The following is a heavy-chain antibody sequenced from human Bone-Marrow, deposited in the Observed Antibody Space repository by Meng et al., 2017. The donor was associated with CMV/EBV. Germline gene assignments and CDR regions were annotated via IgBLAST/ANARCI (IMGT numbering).Heavy chain of an antibody. V-gene: IGHV3-21*01. D-gene: IGHD2-2*01. CDR3: TRNNDNHLLSVDH. CDR1: KFTFSTYN. J-gene: IGHJ4*02. Sequence: GESLKISCAASKFTFSTYNMNWVRQAPGEGLEWVSSISSSGTYTHYADSVKGRFTISRDNAKNSLYLQLNSLRAEDTAVYYCTRNNDNHLLSVDHCGQGTLVTVSS. CDR2: ISSSGTYT.